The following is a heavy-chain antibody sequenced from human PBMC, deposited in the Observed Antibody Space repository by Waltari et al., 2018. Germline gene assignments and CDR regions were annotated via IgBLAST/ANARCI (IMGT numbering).Heavy chain of an antibody. J-gene: IGHJ4*02. V-gene: IGHV4-30-4*08. CDR1: GGSLRSGDSY. Sequence: QVQLQESGPGLVKPSQTLSLTCTVSGGSLRSGDSYWRWIRQPPGKGLEWIGYIYYSGSTYYNPSLKSRVTISVDTSKNQFSLKLSSVTAADTAVYYCARDRSPAAGFDYWGQGTLVTVSS. CDR2: IYYSGST. CDR3: ARDRSPAAGFDY. D-gene: IGHD6-13*01.